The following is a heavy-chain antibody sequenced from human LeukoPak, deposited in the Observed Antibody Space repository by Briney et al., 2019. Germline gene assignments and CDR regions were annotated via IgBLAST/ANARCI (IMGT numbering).Heavy chain of an antibody. J-gene: IGHJ4*02. CDR1: GFTFSSYW. CDR2: IKQDGSEK. V-gene: IGHV3-7*01. Sequence: PGGSLRLSCAASGFTFSSYWMSWVRQAPGKGLEWVANIKQDGSEKYYVDSVKGRFTISRDNAKNSLYLQMNSLRAEDTAVYYCARTRMIVVVMFDYWGQGTLVNVSS. D-gene: IGHD3-22*01. CDR3: ARTRMIVVVMFDY.